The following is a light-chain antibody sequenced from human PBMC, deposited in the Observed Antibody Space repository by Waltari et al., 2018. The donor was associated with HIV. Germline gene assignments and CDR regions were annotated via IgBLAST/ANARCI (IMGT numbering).Light chain of an antibody. CDR3: QQYYSTLALT. CDR2: WAS. J-gene: IGKJ4*01. CDR1: QSVLYSSNNKNY. V-gene: IGKV4-1*01. Sequence: DIVMTQSQDSLAVSLGERATINFKSSQSVLYSSNNKNYLAWYQQKPGQPPKLLIYWASTRESGVPDRFSGSGSGTDFTLTISSLQAEDVAVYYCQQYYSTLALTFGGGTKVEIK.